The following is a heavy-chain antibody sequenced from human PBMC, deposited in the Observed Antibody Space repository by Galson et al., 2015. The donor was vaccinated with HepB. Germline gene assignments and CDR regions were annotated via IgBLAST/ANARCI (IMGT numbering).Heavy chain of an antibody. CDR1: GFTFSSYA. V-gene: IGHV3-30*04. CDR3: ARDYVWGSYRSRPDY. J-gene: IGHJ4*02. Sequence: SLRLSCAASGFTFSSYAMHWVRQAPGKGLEWVAGISYDGSNKYYADSLKGRFTISRDNSKNTLYLQMNSLRAEDTAVYYCARDYVWGSYRSRPDYWGQGTLVTVSS. D-gene: IGHD3-16*02. CDR2: ISYDGSNK.